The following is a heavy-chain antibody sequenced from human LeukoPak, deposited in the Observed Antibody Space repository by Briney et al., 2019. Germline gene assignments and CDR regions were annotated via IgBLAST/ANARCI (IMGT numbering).Heavy chain of an antibody. V-gene: IGHV3-7*05. CDR2: IKQDGSEK. CDR1: GFTFSSFW. Sequence: GGSLRLSCAASGFTFSSFWMSWIRQAPGKGLEWVANIKQDGSEKHYVDSVMGRFTIARDNAKNSLYLQMNSLRVEDTAMYYCARGGRLLDYWGQGTLVIVSS. CDR3: ARGGRLLDY. J-gene: IGHJ4*02. D-gene: IGHD2-21*02.